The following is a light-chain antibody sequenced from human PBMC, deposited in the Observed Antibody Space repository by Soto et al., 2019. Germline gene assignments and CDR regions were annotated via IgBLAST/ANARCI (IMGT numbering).Light chain of an antibody. CDR1: QSVSSW. CDR3: QQYNTFWT. Sequence: DIQMTQSPSTRSASVGDRVTITCRASQSVSSWLAWYQQKPGKAPKLLIYDVSSLESGVPSRFSGSGSGTEFTLTISSLQPDDFATYYCQQYNTFWTFGQGTKVDIK. V-gene: IGKV1-5*01. J-gene: IGKJ1*01. CDR2: DVS.